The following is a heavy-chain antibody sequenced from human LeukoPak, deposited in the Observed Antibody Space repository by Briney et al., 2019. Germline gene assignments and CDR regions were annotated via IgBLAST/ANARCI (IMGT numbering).Heavy chain of an antibody. CDR1: GYSFTSYW. CDR2: IYPGDSDT. CDR3: ARSRHHYDFWSGYQDNWFDP. D-gene: IGHD3-3*01. Sequence: GESLKISCKGSGYSFTSYWIGWVRQMPGKGLEWMGMIYPGDSDTRYSPSLQCQVTISADKSISTAYLQWSSLKASDTAMYYCARSRHHYDFWSGYQDNWFDPWGQGTLVTVSS. V-gene: IGHV5-51*01. J-gene: IGHJ5*02.